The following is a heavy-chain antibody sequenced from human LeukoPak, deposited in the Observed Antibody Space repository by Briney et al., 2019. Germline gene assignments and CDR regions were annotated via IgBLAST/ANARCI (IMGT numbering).Heavy chain of an antibody. CDR2: ISWNSGSI. D-gene: IGHD3/OR15-3a*01. J-gene: IGHJ3*02. CDR1: GFTFSTYA. V-gene: IGHV3-9*03. CDR3: ARESGLGAFDI. Sequence: GGSLRLSCAASGFTFSTYAMSWVRQAPGKGLGWVSGISWNSGSIGYADSVKGRFTISRDNAKNALYLQINSLRAEDMALYYCARESGLGAFDIWGQGTMVTVSS.